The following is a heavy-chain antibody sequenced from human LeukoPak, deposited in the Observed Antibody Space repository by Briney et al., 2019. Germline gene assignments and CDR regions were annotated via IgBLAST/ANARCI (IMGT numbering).Heavy chain of an antibody. CDR2: NSSSSCYI. V-gene: IGHV3-21*01. J-gene: IGHJ4*02. D-gene: IGHD1-26*01. CDR1: GFTFSSYS. Sequence: SGGSLRLSCAASGFTFSSYSMNWVRQAPGKGLEWVSSNSSSSCYIYYADSVKGRFTITRDNAKNSLYLQMNSLRAEDTAVYYCARDHLSGFDYRGQGTLVTVSS. CDR3: ARDHLSGFDY.